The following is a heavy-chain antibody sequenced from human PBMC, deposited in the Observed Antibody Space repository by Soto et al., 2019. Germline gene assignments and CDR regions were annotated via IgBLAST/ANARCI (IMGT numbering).Heavy chain of an antibody. Sequence: GGSLRLSCAASGFTFSSYAMSWVRQAPGKGLEWVSAISGSGGSTYYADSVKGRITISRDISKNTLYLQMNSLRAEDTAVYYCAPDGIVTAPRSFFDYWGQGTLVTVSS. J-gene: IGHJ4*02. CDR2: ISGSGGST. CDR3: APDGIVTAPRSFFDY. D-gene: IGHD6-13*01. V-gene: IGHV3-23*01. CDR1: GFTFSSYA.